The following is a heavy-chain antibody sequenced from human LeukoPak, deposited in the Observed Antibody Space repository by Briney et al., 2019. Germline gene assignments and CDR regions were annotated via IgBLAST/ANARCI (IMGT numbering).Heavy chain of an antibody. D-gene: IGHD6-13*01. CDR1: GGSISSSSYY. CDR3: ARAQYSAGNFDY. V-gene: IGHV4-39*07. Sequence: SETLSLTCTVSGGSISSSSYYWGWIRQPPGKGLEWIGSIYYSGSTHYNPSLKSRVTISVDTSKNQFSLKLSSVTAADTAVYYCARAQYSAGNFDYWGQGTLVTVSS. CDR2: IYYSGST. J-gene: IGHJ4*02.